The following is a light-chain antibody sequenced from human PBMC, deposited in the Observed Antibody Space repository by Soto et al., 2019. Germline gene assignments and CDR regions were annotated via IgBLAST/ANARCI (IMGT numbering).Light chain of an antibody. J-gene: IGLJ3*02. CDR1: TSNIGSNS. V-gene: IGLV1-44*01. CDR3: AAWDDRLRGLV. CDR2: YND. Sequence: QSVLTQTPSASGTTGQRVTISCSGSTSNIGSNSVSWYRHLPGTAPKLLMYYNDQRPSGVPDRFSGAKSGTSASLAISGLQSEDEADYYCAAWDDRLRGLVLGGGTKLTVL.